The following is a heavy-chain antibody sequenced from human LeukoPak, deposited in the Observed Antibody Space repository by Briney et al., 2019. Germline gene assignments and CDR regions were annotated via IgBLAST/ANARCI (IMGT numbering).Heavy chain of an antibody. CDR2: IYTSGST. CDR1: GGSISSGIYY. CDR3: ARVLWDFWSGYSFLYGMDV. J-gene: IGHJ6*02. V-gene: IGHV4-61*02. Sequence: SETLSLTCTVSGGSISSGIYYWSWIRQPAGKGLERIGRIYTSGSTNYNPSLKSRVTISVDTSKNQFSLKLSSVTAADTAVYYCARVLWDFWSGYSFLYGMDVWGQGTTVTVSS. D-gene: IGHD3-3*01.